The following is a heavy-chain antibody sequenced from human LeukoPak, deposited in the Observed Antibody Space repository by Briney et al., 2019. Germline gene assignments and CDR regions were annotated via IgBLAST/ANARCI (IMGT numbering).Heavy chain of an antibody. CDR2: IKQDGIGE. D-gene: IGHD2-2*01. J-gene: IGHJ4*02. CDR3: ARDPCHGALDY. V-gene: IGHV3-7*03. CDR1: GFTFSSSW. Sequence: PGGFLRLSCVASGFTFSSSWMSWVRRAPGKGLEWVANIKQDGIGEYYVDSVRGRFSISKDNAKNSLYLQMNSLRAEDTAVYYCARDPCHGALDYWGQGTLVTVSS.